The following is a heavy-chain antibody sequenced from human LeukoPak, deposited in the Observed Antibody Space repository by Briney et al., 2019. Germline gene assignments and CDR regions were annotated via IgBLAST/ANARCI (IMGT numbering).Heavy chain of an antibody. V-gene: IGHV4-59*01. CDR2: IYYSGST. CDR1: GGSISSYY. CDR3: ASLWAAAGTWDYYYYMDV. J-gene: IGHJ6*03. D-gene: IGHD6-13*01. Sequence: SETLSLTCTVSGGSISSYYWSWIRQPPGEGLEWIGYIYYSGSTNYNPSLKSRVTISVDTSKNQFSLKLSSVTAADTAVYYCASLWAAAGTWDYYYYMDVWGKGTTVTVSS.